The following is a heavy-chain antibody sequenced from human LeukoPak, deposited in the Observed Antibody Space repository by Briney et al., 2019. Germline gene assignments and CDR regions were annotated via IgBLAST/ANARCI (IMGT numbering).Heavy chain of an antibody. Sequence: GGSLRPSCAASGFTFSSYSMNWVRQAPGKGLEWVANIKQDGSEKYYVDSVKGRFTISRDNAKNSLYLQMNSLRAEDTAVYYCARRHMGVGTVEWLLYRDYYYYYMDVWGKGTTVTVSS. CDR3: ARRHMGVGTVEWLLYRDYYYYYMDV. V-gene: IGHV3-7*01. CDR2: IKQDGSEK. D-gene: IGHD3-3*01. J-gene: IGHJ6*03. CDR1: GFTFSSYS.